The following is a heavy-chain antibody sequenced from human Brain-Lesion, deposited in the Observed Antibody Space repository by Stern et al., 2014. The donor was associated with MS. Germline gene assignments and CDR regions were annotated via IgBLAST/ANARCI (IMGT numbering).Heavy chain of an antibody. V-gene: IGHV1-2*04. CDR1: GYTFTGYY. D-gene: IGHD3-22*01. Sequence: QVPLEASGAEVKKPGASVKVSCKASGYTFTGYYIPWGRQAPGQGLQWMGWINPKSGGTNYAQKFQGWVTMTRDTSINTAYMELSRLRSDDTAVYYCATYYYDSTGYNDFWGQGTLVTVSS. CDR2: INPKSGGT. J-gene: IGHJ4*02. CDR3: ATYYYDSTGYNDF.